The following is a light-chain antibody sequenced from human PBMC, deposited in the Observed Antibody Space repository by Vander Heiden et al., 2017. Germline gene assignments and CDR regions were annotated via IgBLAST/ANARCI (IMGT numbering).Light chain of an antibody. CDR2: DAS. J-gene: IGKJ5*01. V-gene: IGKV1-33*01. Sequence: IQMAPSPSSLSASVGNRVTITCQASQDISNYLNWYQQKPGKAPKLLIYDASNLETGVPSRFSGSGSGTDFTFTISSLQPEDIATYYCQQYDNLAITFGQGTRLEIK. CDR3: QQYDNLAIT. CDR1: QDISNY.